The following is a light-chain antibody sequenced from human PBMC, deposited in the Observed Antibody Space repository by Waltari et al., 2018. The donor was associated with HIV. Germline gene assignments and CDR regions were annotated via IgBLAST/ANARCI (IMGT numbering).Light chain of an antibody. J-gene: IGKJ2*03. Sequence: EIVLTQSPGTLSLSPGERATLSCRASQSVSSSYLAWYQQKPGQAPRLLIYGASSRATGIPDFTLTISRLEPEDFAVYYCQQYGSSPPYSFGQGTKLEIK. CDR2: GAS. V-gene: IGKV3-20*01. CDR1: QSVSSSY. CDR3: QQYGSSPPYS.